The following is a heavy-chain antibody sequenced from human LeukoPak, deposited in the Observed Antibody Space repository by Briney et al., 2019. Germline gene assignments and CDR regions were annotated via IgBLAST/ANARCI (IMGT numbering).Heavy chain of an antibody. V-gene: IGHV4-38-2*02. CDR1: GYSISSGYY. J-gene: IGHJ3*02. Sequence: SETLSLTCTVSGYSISSGYYWGWIRPPPGKGLEWIGSIYLSGSTYYNPSLKSRVTISVDTSTNQFSLKLSTVTAADTAVYYCARRHDRPDIVVVQGAFDIWGQGTMVTVSS. CDR3: ARRHDRPDIVVVQGAFDI. D-gene: IGHD2-2*01. CDR2: IYLSGST.